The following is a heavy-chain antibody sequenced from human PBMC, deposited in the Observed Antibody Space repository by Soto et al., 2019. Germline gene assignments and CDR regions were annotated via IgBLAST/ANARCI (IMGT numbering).Heavy chain of an antibody. CDR3: ARSSGGNFGIIIEGSNWFDP. Sequence: ASVKVSCKAPGDTFTSYYLNWVRPAPGQGLEWMGVINPHGGSTKYAQKFQGRITMTRDTSRSTVYMELSSLRSDDTAIYYCARSSGGNFGIIIEGSNWFDPWGQGTLVTVSS. CDR2: INPHGGST. D-gene: IGHD3-3*01. V-gene: IGHV1-46*01. J-gene: IGHJ5*02. CDR1: GDTFTSYY.